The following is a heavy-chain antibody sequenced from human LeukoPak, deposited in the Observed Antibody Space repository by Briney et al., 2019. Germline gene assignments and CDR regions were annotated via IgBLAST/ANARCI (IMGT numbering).Heavy chain of an antibody. V-gene: IGHV3-21*01. CDR1: GFTFSSYC. D-gene: IGHD2-15*01. CDR2: ISSSSSYI. Sequence: PGGSLRLSCAASGFTFSSYCMNWVRQAPGKGLEWVSSISSSSSYIYYADSVKGRFTISRDNAKNSLYLQMNSLRAEDTAVYYCARDQASPGYCSGGSCADAFDIWGQGTMVTVSS. CDR3: ARDQASPGYCSGGSCADAFDI. J-gene: IGHJ3*02.